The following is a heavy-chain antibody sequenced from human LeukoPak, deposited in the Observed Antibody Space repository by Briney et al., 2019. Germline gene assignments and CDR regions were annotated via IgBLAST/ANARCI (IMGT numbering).Heavy chain of an antibody. Sequence: ASVKVSCKASGYTFTGYYMHWVRQAPGQGLEWMGWISPNSGGTNCAQKFQGRVTMTRDTSSSTAYMELSRLRSDDTAVYYCARGSRVAGTFDYWGQGTLVTVSS. J-gene: IGHJ4*02. CDR3: ARGSRVAGTFDY. CDR2: ISPNSGGT. V-gene: IGHV1-2*02. D-gene: IGHD6-19*01. CDR1: GYTFTGYY.